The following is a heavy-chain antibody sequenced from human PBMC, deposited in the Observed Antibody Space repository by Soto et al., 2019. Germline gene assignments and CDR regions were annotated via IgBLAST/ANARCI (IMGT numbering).Heavy chain of an antibody. J-gene: IGHJ4*02. CDR2: MNPNSGNA. CDR1: GYTFTSYD. CDR3: ARGGYSRRHAPFDY. D-gene: IGHD6-13*01. V-gene: IGHV1-8*01. Sequence: ASVKVSCKASGYTFTSYDINWVRQATGQGLEWMGWMNPNSGNAGYAQKFQGRVTMTRNTSISTAYMELSSLRSEDTAVYYCARGGYSRRHAPFDYWGQGTLVTVSS.